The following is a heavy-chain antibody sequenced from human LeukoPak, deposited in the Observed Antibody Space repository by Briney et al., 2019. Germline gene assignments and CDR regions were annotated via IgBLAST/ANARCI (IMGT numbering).Heavy chain of an antibody. Sequence: PGGSLRLSCAASGFTFSDYYMSWIRQAPGRGLEWVSYISSTGDTIYYADSVKGRFTISRDNAKDSLYLQMNSLRAEDTAVYYCAKDGSIVGATYFDYWGQGTLVTVSS. D-gene: IGHD1-26*01. CDR1: GFTFSDYY. V-gene: IGHV3-11*01. CDR2: ISSTGDTI. J-gene: IGHJ4*02. CDR3: AKDGSIVGATYFDY.